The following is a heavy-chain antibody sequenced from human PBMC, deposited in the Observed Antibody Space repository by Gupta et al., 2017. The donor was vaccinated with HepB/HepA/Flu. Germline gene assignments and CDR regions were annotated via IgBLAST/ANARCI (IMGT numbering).Heavy chain of an antibody. CDR3: AKCSGGACSSSYAMDA. CDR1: VFTFSIYA. V-gene: IGHV3-23*01. J-gene: IGHJ6*02. CDR2: ISAGGST. D-gene: IGHD2-15*01. Sequence: EVQLLESGGGLVQPGGSLRLSCAASVFTFSIYALSWVRQAPGKGLDWVSVISAGGSTYYADSVKGQFTISRDNSKNTLYLQMNSLRAEDTAVYFCAKCSGGACSSSYAMDAWGQGTTVTVSS.